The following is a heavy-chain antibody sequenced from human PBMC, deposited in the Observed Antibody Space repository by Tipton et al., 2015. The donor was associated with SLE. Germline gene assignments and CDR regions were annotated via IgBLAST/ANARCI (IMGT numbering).Heavy chain of an antibody. V-gene: IGHV4-34*01. Sequence: TLSLTCDVYGGFLRDYFWSWIRQPPGKGLEWIGEIDQSGSTNYNPSLKSRVTISVDTSKSQFSLKLRSVTAADTAVYYCARHGMVNYYYYGMDVWGQGTTVTVSS. CDR2: IDQSGST. D-gene: IGHD4-23*01. CDR3: ARHGMVNYYYYGMDV. CDR1: GGFLRDYF. J-gene: IGHJ6*02.